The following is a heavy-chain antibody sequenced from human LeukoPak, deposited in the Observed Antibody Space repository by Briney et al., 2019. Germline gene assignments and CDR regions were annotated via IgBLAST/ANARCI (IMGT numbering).Heavy chain of an antibody. CDR2: ISSSSSYT. CDR1: GFTFSDYY. CDR3: AREWGAPPPGYYGMDV. J-gene: IGHJ6*02. V-gene: IGHV3-11*05. D-gene: IGHD1-26*01. Sequence: GGSLRLSCAASGFTFSDYYMSWIRQAPGKGLEWVSYISSSSSYTNYADSVKGRFTISRDNAKNSLYLQMNSLRAEDTAVYYFAREWGAPPPGYYGMDVWGQGTTVTVSS.